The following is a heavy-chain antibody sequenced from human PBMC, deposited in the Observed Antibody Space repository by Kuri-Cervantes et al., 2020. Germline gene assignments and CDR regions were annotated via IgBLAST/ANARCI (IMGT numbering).Heavy chain of an antibody. CDR3: SRESSGDDPTFDY. CDR1: GGTFSSYT. CDR2: IITILGIA. J-gene: IGHJ4*02. Sequence: SSVNVSCKASGGTFSSYTISWVRQAPGQGLDWMGRIITILGIANYAQKFQGRVTITEDKSTNTAYMELSRLRSEDRDVYYCSRESSGDDPTFDYWGQGTLVTVSS. V-gene: IGHV1-69*04. D-gene: IGHD5-12*01.